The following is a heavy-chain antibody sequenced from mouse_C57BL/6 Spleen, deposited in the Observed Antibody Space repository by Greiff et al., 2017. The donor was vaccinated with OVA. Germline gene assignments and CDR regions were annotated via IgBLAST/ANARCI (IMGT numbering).Heavy chain of an antibody. Sequence: EVHLVESGGGLVKPGGSLKLSCAASGFTFSDYGMHWVRQAPEKGLEWVAYISSGSSTIYYADTVKGRFTISRDNAKNTLFLQMTSLRSEVTAMYYCARGGKNDAMDYWGQGTSVTVSS. CDR3: ARGGKNDAMDY. J-gene: IGHJ4*01. CDR2: ISSGSSTI. V-gene: IGHV5-17*01. CDR1: GFTFSDYG. D-gene: IGHD2-12*01.